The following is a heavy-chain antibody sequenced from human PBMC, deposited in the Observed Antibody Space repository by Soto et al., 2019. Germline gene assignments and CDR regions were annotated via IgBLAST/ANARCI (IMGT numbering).Heavy chain of an antibody. CDR2: IWRSGTT. J-gene: IGHJ4*02. CDR1: SDSITSGNW. CDR3: ARHGDPYYFDY. Sequence: QVQLQESGPGLVEPSGTLSLTCAVSSDSITSGNWWSWVRHPPGKGLEWIGEIWRSGTTNYNPSLKSRVTMSVDKSKNQFSLRLNSVTAADTAVYYCARHGDPYYFDYWGQGTLVTVSS. D-gene: IGHD4-17*01. V-gene: IGHV4-4*02.